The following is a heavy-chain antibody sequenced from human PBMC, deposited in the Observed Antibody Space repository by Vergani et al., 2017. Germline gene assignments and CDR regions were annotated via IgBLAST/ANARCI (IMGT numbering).Heavy chain of an antibody. Sequence: EVQLLQSEGAVVQPGGSLRLSCVASGFTFSSHALCWVRQGHGQGLEWFSSIKNTGDRTYYADSVKGRFTISRDNSKNTLYLQRNSLRVEDTAVYYCGRGGENYDWGQGSLVIVCS. J-gene: IGHJ4*02. CDR2: IKNTGDRT. V-gene: IGHV3-23*01. D-gene: IGHD5-12*01. CDR1: GFTFSSHA. CDR3: GRGGENYD.